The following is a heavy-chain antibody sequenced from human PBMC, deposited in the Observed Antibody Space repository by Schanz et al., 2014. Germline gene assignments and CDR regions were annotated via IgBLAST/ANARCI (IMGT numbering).Heavy chain of an antibody. CDR1: GITFSDYA. CDR3: ARDLTYDSSGYLAY. V-gene: IGHV3-23*04. Sequence: DVQLVESGGGLVQPGGSLRLSCAASGITFSDYAMSWVRQAPGKGLEWVSTIASGGSHTFYADSVKGRFTISRDNAKNSLYLQMNSLRDEDTAQYYCARDLTYDSSGYLAYWGQGTLVTVSS. D-gene: IGHD3-22*01. J-gene: IGHJ4*02. CDR2: IASGGSHT.